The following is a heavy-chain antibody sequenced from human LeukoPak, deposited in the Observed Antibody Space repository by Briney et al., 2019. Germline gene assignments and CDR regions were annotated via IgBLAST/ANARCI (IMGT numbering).Heavy chain of an antibody. V-gene: IGHV3-48*01. J-gene: IGHJ4*02. CDR1: GPTFSSYA. CDR2: ISSSSSTI. Sequence: GGSLRLSCAASGPTFSSYAMNWVRQAPGKGLEWVSYISSSSSTIYYADSVKGRFTISRDNAKNSLYLQMNSLRAEDTAVYYCARRICGSSSCRGDYGGQGTLVPVS. D-gene: IGHD2-2*01. CDR3: ARRICGSSSCRGDY.